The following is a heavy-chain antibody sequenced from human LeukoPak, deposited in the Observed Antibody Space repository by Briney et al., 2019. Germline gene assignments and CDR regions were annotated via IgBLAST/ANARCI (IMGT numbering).Heavy chain of an antibody. Sequence: DPGGSLRLSCAASGFTFSTYSMNWVRQAPGKGLEWVSSITGSSSFIYYADSVKGRFTISRDNAKNSLHLQMNSLRAEDTAVYYCARNFDSSDYEYNWFDPWGQGTLVTVSS. D-gene: IGHD3-22*01. CDR2: ITGSSSFI. V-gene: IGHV3-21*01. CDR3: ARNFDSSDYEYNWFDP. CDR1: GFTFSTYS. J-gene: IGHJ5*02.